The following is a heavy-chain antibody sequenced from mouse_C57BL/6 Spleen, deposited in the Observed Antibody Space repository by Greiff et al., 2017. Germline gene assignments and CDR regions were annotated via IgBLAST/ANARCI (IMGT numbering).Heavy chain of an antibody. D-gene: IGHD2-4*01. CDR3: ARGGYDYGYYYAMDY. Sequence: EVQLQQSGPGLVKPSQSLSLTCSVTGYSITSGYYWNWIRQFPGNKLEWMGYISYDGSNNYNPSLKNRNSITRDTSKNQFFLKLNSVTTEDTATXDGARGGYDYGYYYAMDYWGQGTSVTVSS. CDR1: GYSITSGYY. V-gene: IGHV3-6*01. J-gene: IGHJ4*01. CDR2: ISYDGSN.